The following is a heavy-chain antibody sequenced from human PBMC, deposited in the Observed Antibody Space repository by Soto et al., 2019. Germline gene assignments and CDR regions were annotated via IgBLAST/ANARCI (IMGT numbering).Heavy chain of an antibody. CDR3: AKGLYSSSSGRYYYGMDV. Sequence: GGSLRLSCAASGFTFSSYAMSWVRQAPGKGLEWVSAISGSGGSTYYADSVKGRFTISRDNSKNTLYLQMNSLRAEDTAVYYCAKGLYSSSSGRYYYGMDVWGQGTTVTVSS. J-gene: IGHJ6*02. D-gene: IGHD6-6*01. CDR1: GFTFSSYA. CDR2: ISGSGGST. V-gene: IGHV3-23*01.